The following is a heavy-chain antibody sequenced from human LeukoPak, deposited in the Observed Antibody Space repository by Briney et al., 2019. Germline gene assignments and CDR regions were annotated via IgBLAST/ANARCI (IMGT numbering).Heavy chain of an antibody. J-gene: IGHJ6*02. CDR1: GLTFSYYD. D-gene: IGHD3-10*01. CDR3: AKVPYSDYGSGRPPFMDV. Sequence: GGSLRLSCAASGLTFSYYDMSWVRQAPGKGLEWVASITLSGGSTFYADSVKGRFTISRDNSENTLYLQMNNLRAEDTAIHYCAKVPYSDYGSGRPPFMDVWGQGTTVAVSS. V-gene: IGHV3-23*01. CDR2: ITLSGGST.